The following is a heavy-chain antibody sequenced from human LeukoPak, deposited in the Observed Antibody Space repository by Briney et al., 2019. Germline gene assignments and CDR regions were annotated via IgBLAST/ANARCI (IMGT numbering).Heavy chain of an antibody. CDR1: GGTFSSYA. CDR2: IIPILGIA. V-gene: IGHV1-69*04. Sequence: SVKVSCKASGGTFSSYAISWVRQAPGQGLEWMGRIIPILGIANYAQNFQGRVTMTTDTSTSTAYMELRSLRSDDTAVYYCARAGAEVTRFVDPWGQGTLVTVSS. D-gene: IGHD4-17*01. J-gene: IGHJ5*02. CDR3: ARAGAEVTRFVDP.